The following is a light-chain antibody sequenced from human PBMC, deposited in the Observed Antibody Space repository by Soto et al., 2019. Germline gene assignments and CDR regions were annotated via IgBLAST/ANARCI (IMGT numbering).Light chain of an antibody. V-gene: IGKV3-15*01. CDR1: QSVSSN. J-gene: IGKJ1*01. CDR2: GAS. CDR3: QNYGGSLPWT. Sequence: EIVMTQSPATLSVSPGERATLSCRASQSVSSNLAWYQQKPGQAPRLLIYGASTRATGIPARFSGSGSGTDFTLTITRLEPEDFAVYYCQNYGGSLPWTFGPGTKVEV.